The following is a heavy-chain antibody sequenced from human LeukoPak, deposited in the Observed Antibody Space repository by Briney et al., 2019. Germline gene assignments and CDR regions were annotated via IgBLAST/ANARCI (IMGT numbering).Heavy chain of an antibody. CDR3: ARDPPLNTIFGVVISNWFDP. V-gene: IGHV3-30-3*01. Sequence: PGGSLRLSCAATGFTFSSYAMHWVRQAPGKGLEWAAFISYDGSNKYYADSVKGRFTISRDNSKNTLYLQMNSLRAEDTAVYYCARDPPLNTIFGVVISNWFDPWGQGTLVTVSS. J-gene: IGHJ5*02. CDR1: GFTFSSYA. D-gene: IGHD3-3*01. CDR2: ISYDGSNK.